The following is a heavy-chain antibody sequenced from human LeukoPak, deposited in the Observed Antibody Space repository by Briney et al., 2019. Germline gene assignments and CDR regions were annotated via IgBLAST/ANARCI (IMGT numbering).Heavy chain of an antibody. J-gene: IGHJ4*02. CDR1: GFPFSNYW. V-gene: IGHV3-7*01. CDR2: IKQDGSDK. CDR3: ARQKYLRGPDVEYFDY. Sequence: GGSLRLSCAASGFPFSNYWMSWVRQAPGKGLEWVANIKQDGSDKNYVDSVKGRFTISRDNAKNSLYLQMNSLRAEDTAVYYCARQKYLRGPDVEYFDYWGQGTLVTVSS. D-gene: IGHD5/OR15-5a*01.